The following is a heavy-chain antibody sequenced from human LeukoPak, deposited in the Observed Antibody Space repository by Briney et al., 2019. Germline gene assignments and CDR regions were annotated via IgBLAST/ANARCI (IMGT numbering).Heavy chain of an antibody. CDR1: GYTFTGYY. Sequence: ASVKVSCKASGYTFTGYYMHWVRQAPGQGLEWMGWINPNSGGTNYAQKFQGRVTMIRDTSISTAYMELSRLRSDDTAVYYCARGGYGDYVGYYYYMDVWGKGTTVTVSS. J-gene: IGHJ6*03. CDR3: ARGGYGDYVGYYYYMDV. V-gene: IGHV1-2*02. CDR2: INPNSGGT. D-gene: IGHD4-17*01.